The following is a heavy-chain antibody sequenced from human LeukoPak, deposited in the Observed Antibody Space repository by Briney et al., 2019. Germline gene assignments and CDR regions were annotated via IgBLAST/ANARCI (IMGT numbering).Heavy chain of an antibody. Sequence: GGSLRLSCSTSGFTFSNFVMQWVRQTPGKGLEYVSVISTDGSQYYPDSVKGRFTIFGDNSKNTLYLQMNSLRPEDTAIYYCAKNDGNIWQPHSWGQGTLVTVSS. CDR3: AKNDGNIWQPHS. CDR2: ISTDGSQ. V-gene: IGHV3-64D*06. J-gene: IGHJ4*02. CDR1: GFTFSNFV.